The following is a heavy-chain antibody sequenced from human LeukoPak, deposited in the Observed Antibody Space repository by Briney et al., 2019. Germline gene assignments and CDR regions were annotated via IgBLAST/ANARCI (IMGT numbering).Heavy chain of an antibody. Sequence: PGGSLRLSCAASGFTFSSYDMHWVRQATGKGLEWVSAIGTAGDTYYPGSVKGRLTISRENAENSLYLQMNSLRAGDTAVYYCAREGPYSSGLSGAFDIWGQGTMVTVSS. V-gene: IGHV3-13*01. D-gene: IGHD6-19*01. CDR2: IGTAGDT. J-gene: IGHJ3*02. CDR1: GFTFSSYD. CDR3: AREGPYSSGLSGAFDI.